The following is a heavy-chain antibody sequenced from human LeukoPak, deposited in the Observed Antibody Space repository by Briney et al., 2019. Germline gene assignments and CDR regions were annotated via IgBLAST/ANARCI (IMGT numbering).Heavy chain of an antibody. J-gene: IGHJ4*02. CDR3: ARSRAFDY. CDR1: GFGLRSNY. Sequence: RGSLSLSCVASGFGLRSNYMNWVRQAPGKRTEWVAIIYDPDSTYYTDSVKGRFTISRDNSKNTVYLQMNSLRVEDTAVYYCARSRAFDYWGQGTLVTVSS. CDR2: IYDPDST. V-gene: IGHV3-53*01.